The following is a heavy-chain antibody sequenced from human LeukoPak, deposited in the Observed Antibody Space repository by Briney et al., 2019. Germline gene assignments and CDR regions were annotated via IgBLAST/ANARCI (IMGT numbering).Heavy chain of an antibody. CDR2: IKQDGSEK. CDR3: ARDEQQLLYYFDY. V-gene: IGHV3-7*01. D-gene: IGHD6-13*01. J-gene: IGHJ4*02. CDR1: GFTFDTYW. Sequence: GGSLRLSCAASGFTFDTYWMSWVRQAPGKGLEWVANIKQDGSEKDYVDSVKGRFTISRDNAKNSLYLQMNSLRAEDTAVYYCARDEQQLLYYFDYWGQGTLVTVSS.